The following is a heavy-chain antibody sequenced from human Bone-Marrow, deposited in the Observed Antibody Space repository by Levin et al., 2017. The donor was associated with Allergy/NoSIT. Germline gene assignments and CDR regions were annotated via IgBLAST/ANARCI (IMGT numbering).Heavy chain of an antibody. CDR1: GGTFSSHG. Sequence: SVKVSCKASGGTFSSHGIAWVRQAPGQGLEWMGGIIPIFGPPNYAQKFQGRVTISADESTNTAYMEPSSLRSDDTAVFYCARLTGDCSGGACLSRYFYYYMDVWGKGTTVTVSS. CDR3: ARLTGDCSGGACLSRYFYYYMDV. CDR2: IIPIFGPP. V-gene: IGHV1-69*13. D-gene: IGHD2-15*01. J-gene: IGHJ6*03.